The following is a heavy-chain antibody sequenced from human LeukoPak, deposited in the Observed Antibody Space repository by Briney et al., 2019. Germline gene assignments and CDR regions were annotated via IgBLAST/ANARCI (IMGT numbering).Heavy chain of an antibody. Sequence: PSETLSLTCTVSGASISTYYWSWIRQPPGKGLEWIGYIYYIGRTSYNPSLKSRVTMSVDTSKNQFSLKVTSVTAADTAVYYCARDGQQLENWGQRTLVTVSS. CDR3: ARDGQQLEN. J-gene: IGHJ4*02. CDR1: GASISTYY. CDR2: IYYIGRT. V-gene: IGHV4-59*01. D-gene: IGHD6-13*01.